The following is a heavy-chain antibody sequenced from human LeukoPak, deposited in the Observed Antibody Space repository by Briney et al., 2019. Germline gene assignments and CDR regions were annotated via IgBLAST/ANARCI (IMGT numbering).Heavy chain of an antibody. D-gene: IGHD3-3*01. CDR2: IYHSGST. CDR3: SRGSGYYRSHFDY. Sequence: PSETLSLTCTVSGGSISSYYWSWLRQPPGKGLEWIGYIYHSGSTNYNPSLKSRVTISVDTSKNQFSLKLSSVTAADTAVYCCSRGSGYYRSHFDYWRQGTLVTVSS. CDR1: GGSISSYY. J-gene: IGHJ4*02. V-gene: IGHV4-59*01.